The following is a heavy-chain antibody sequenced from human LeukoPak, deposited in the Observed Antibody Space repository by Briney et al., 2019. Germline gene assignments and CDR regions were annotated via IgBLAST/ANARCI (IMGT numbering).Heavy chain of an antibody. D-gene: IGHD6-19*01. J-gene: IGHJ4*02. CDR3: ARRRVAGTHFDY. Sequence: PSETLSLTCTVSGGSISSYYWSWIRQPPGKGLEWIGYIYYSGSTNYNPSLKSRATISVDTSKNQFSLKLSSVTAADTAVYYCARRRVAGTHFDYWGQGTLVTVSS. CDR1: GGSISSYY. CDR2: IYYSGST. V-gene: IGHV4-59*08.